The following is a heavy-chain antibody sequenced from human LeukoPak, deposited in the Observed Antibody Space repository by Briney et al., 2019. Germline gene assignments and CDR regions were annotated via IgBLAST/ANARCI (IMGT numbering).Heavy chain of an antibody. J-gene: IGHJ6*02. CDR1: GGSISSGSYY. D-gene: IGHD2-15*01. V-gene: IGHV4-61*02. CDR2: IYTSGST. CDR3: ARDPGRDYYYYGMDV. Sequence: SETLSLTCTVSGGSISSGSYYWSWIRQPPGKGLEWIGRIYTSGSTNYNPSLKSRVTISVDTSKNQFSLKLSSVTAADTAVYYCARDPGRDYYYYGMDVWGQGTTVTVSS.